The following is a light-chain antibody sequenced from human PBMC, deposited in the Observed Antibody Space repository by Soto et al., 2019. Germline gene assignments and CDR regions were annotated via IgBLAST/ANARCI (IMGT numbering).Light chain of an antibody. V-gene: IGLV2-14*01. CDR1: SSDVGAYDY. CDR2: NVS. J-gene: IGLJ1*01. CDR3: SSYTSSSTDV. Sequence: QSALTQPASVSGSPGQSITISCTGTSSDVGAYDYVAWYQQRPGKAPKLMIYNVSDRPSGVSNRFSGSKSGNTASLTISGLQAEDEADYYCSSYTSSSTDVFGTGTKLTVL.